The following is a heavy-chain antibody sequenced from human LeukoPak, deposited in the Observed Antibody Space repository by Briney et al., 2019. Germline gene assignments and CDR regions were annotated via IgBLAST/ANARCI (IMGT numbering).Heavy chain of an antibody. Sequence: SQTLSLTCTVSGGSISSGGYYWSWIRQHPGKGLEWIGYIYYSGSTYYNPSLKSRVTISVDTSKNQFSLKLSSVTAADTAVYYCARVQIGVYFYASGRECWFDPSGQGTLVTVYS. J-gene: IGHJ5*02. CDR3: ARVQIGVYFYASGRECWFDP. V-gene: IGHV4-31*03. CDR2: IYYSGST. CDR1: GGSISSGGYY. D-gene: IGHD3-10*01.